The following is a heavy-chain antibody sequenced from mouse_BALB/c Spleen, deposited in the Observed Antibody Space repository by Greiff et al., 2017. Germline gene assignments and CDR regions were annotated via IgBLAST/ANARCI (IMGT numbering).Heavy chain of an antibody. CDR3: ARRHYGYYFDY. D-gene: IGHD1-2*01. Sequence: QVQLKESGAELMKPGASVKISCKATGYPFSSYWIEWVKQRPGHGLEWIGEILPGSGSTNYNEKFKGKATFTADTSSNTAYMQLSSLTSEDSAVYYCARRHYGYYFDYWGQGTTLTVSS. CDR2: ILPGSGST. CDR1: GYPFSSYW. J-gene: IGHJ2*01. V-gene: IGHV1-9*01.